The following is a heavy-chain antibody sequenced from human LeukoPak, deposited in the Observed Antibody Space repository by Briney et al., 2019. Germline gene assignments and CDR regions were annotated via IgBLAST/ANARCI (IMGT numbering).Heavy chain of an antibody. CDR3: ARHGGSGYYYAGARYEIDY. Sequence: SVKVSYKASGYTFTSYDISWVRQAPGQGLEWMGGIIPIFGTANYAQKFQGRVTITADESTSTAYMELSSLRSEDTAVYYCARHGGSGYYYAGARYEIDYWGQGTLVTVSS. J-gene: IGHJ4*02. CDR2: IIPIFGTA. CDR1: GYTFTSYD. D-gene: IGHD3-22*01. V-gene: IGHV1-69*13.